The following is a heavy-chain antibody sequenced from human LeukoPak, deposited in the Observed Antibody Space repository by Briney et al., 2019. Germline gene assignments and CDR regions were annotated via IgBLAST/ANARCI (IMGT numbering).Heavy chain of an antibody. CDR2: IIPIFGTA. J-gene: IGHJ4*02. V-gene: IGHV1-69*05. D-gene: IGHD6-13*01. CDR1: GGTFSSYA. CDR3: ARERPPGDSSNWFLEGYFDI. Sequence: SVKVSCKASGGTFSSYAITWVRQAPGQGLEWMGRIIPIFGTANYAQKFQGRVTITTDESTSTAYMELSTLGSDDTAVYYCARERPPGDSSNWFLEGYFDIWGQGTLVTVSS.